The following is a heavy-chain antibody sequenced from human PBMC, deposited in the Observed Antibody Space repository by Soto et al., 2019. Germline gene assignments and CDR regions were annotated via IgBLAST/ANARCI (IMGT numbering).Heavy chain of an antibody. CDR1: GFTFTNYA. Sequence: EVQLSESEGDLRQPGGSLRLSCAASGFTFTNYAMTWVRQTPGKGLEWVSGISASGGLKYYADSVRGRFTVSRDNSKNILYLQMDNLRDEDTALYYCAREVGAPSGWLDPWGQGTQVTVSS. CDR3: AREVGAPSGWLDP. D-gene: IGHD1-26*01. CDR2: ISASGGLK. J-gene: IGHJ5*02. V-gene: IGHV3-23*01.